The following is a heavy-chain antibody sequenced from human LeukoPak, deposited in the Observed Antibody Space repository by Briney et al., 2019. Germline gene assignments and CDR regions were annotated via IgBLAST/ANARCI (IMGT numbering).Heavy chain of an antibody. D-gene: IGHD3-10*01. V-gene: IGHV4-59*01. CDR3: ARGHDYYRSGRQSWLDP. J-gene: IGHJ5*02. CDR1: GGSISDYY. CDR2: IYYSGST. Sequence: SETLSLTCTVSGGSISDYYWHWIRQPPGKGLEWIAYIYYSGSTNYNPSLKSRGAISVDTSKNQFSLKLSSVTAADSAVYYCARGHDYYRSGRQSWLDPWGQGTLVTVSA.